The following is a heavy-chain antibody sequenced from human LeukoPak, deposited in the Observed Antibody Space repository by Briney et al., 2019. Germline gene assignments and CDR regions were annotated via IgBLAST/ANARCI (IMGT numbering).Heavy chain of an antibody. D-gene: IGHD3-9*01. CDR3: ARLTDASPYHFDF. V-gene: IGHV7-4-1*02. CDR2: INTNTGNP. CDR1: GYTFTNYS. Sequence: ASVKVSCKASGYTFTNYSINWVRQAPGQGLEWMGWINTNTGNPTYAQVFTGRFVFSLDTSVSTAYLQISSLEAEDTAVYYCARLTDASPYHFDFWGQGTLVTVSS. J-gene: IGHJ4*02.